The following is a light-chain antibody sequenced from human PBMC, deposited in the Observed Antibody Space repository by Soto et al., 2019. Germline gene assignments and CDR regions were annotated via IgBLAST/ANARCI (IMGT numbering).Light chain of an antibody. V-gene: IGKV3-20*01. CDR3: QHFVNSLTGT. Sequence: EIGFTQPPGTRSLSLGERGTLSSRSIQSVSSTYLIWYQQKPGQAPRLLIYGASSRATGVPDRFSGGGSGTDFTLTLSRLEPEYFAVYYCQHFVNSLTGTCGQGTKVDIK. CDR1: QSVSSTY. J-gene: IGKJ1*01. CDR2: GAS.